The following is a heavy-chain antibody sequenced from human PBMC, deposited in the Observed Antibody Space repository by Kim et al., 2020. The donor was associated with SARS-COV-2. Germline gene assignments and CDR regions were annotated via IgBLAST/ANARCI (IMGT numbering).Heavy chain of an antibody. D-gene: IGHD6-13*01. J-gene: IGHJ3*02. V-gene: IGHV3-48*02. Sequence: GGSLRLSCAASGLTLSSSSMNWVRQAPGKGLDWVSHISGIIRPFYNETSVKGRFTISRDNAKNSLYLHMNSLRDEDTAVYYCARARGSATAGTQAFDIWGQGTMVTVS. CDR2: ISGIIRPF. CDR1: GLTLSSSS. CDR3: ARARGSATAGTQAFDI.